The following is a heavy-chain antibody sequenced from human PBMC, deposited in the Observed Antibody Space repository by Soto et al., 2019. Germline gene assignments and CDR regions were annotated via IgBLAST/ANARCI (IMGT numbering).Heavy chain of an antibody. D-gene: IGHD3-10*01. CDR3: AKGRRMVRGVLYYYYGMDV. CDR1: GFNFSAYG. V-gene: IGHV3-30*18. CDR2: LSFDASKK. J-gene: IGHJ6*02. Sequence: GGSLRLSCAASGFNFSAYGMHWVRQAPGTGLELVALLSFDASKKYYADPVKGRFTISRDNSKNTLYLQMNSLRAEDTAVYYCAKGRRMVRGVLYYYYGMDVWGQGTTVTVSS.